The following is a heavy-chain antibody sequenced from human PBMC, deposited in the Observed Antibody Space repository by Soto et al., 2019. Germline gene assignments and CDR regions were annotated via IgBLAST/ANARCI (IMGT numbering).Heavy chain of an antibody. J-gene: IGHJ6*02. D-gene: IGHD4-17*01. CDR1: GYSFTSYW. CDR2: IDPSDSYT. CDR3: ARPSSTTVTTLSYYYYGMDV. Sequence: GESLKISCKGSGYSFTSYWISWVRQMPGKGLEWMGRIDPSDSYTNYSPSFQGHVTISADKSISTAYLQWSSLKASDTAMYYCARPSSTTVTTLSYYYYGMDVWGQGTTVTVSS. V-gene: IGHV5-10-1*01.